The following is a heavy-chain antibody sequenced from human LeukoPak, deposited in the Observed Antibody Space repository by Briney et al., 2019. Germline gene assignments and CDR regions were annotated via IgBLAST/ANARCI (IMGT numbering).Heavy chain of an antibody. V-gene: IGHV3-7*03. Sequence: GGSLRLSCAASGFTFNRYWMSWVRQAPGKGLEWVANIKQDGSEKYYVDSVKGRFTISRDNSKNTLYLQMNSLRAEDTAVYYCARRAGAYSHPYDYWGQGTLVTVSS. J-gene: IGHJ4*02. CDR1: GFTFNRYW. CDR3: ARRAGAYSHPYDY. D-gene: IGHD4/OR15-4a*01. CDR2: IKQDGSEK.